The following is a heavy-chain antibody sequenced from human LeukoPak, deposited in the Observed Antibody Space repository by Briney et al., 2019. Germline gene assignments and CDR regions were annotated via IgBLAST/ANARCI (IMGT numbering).Heavy chain of an antibody. J-gene: IGHJ4*02. D-gene: IGHD6-19*01. CDR3: ASLKWLVPY. CDR2: ISSSSSTI. CDR1: GFAFSNYG. V-gene: IGHV3-48*04. Sequence: GGSLRLSCVASGFAFSNYGTHWVRQAPGKGLEWVSYISSSSSTIYYADSVKGRFTISRDNAKNSLYLQMNSLRAEDTAVYYCASLKWLVPYWGQGTLVTVSS.